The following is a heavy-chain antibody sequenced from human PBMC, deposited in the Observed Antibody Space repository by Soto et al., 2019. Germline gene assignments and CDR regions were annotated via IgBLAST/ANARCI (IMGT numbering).Heavy chain of an antibody. V-gene: IGHV4-39*01. CDR1: GGSISSSSYY. D-gene: IGHD3-10*01. Sequence: SETLSLTCTVSGGSISSSSYYWGWIRQPPGKGLEWIGSIYYSGSTYYNPSLKSRVTISVDTSKNQFSLKLSSVTAADTAVYYCARHVNPNYYYGSGSDYYYGMDVWGQGTTVTVSS. CDR3: ARHVNPNYYYGSGSDYYYGMDV. CDR2: IYYSGST. J-gene: IGHJ6*02.